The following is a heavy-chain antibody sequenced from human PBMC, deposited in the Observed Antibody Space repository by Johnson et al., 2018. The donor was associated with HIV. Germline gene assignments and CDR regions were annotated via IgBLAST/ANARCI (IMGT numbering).Heavy chain of an antibody. CDR2: IKQDGGST. CDR3: AKDGAVDAFDS. J-gene: IGHJ3*02. D-gene: IGHD1-26*01. CDR1: GLTSRSYW. Sequence: VQLVESGGGVVQPGGSLRLSCAASGLTSRSYWMNWVRQAPGKGLEWVANIKQDGGSTYYADSVKGRFTISRDNSKNSLYLQMNSLRTEDTALYYCAKDGAVDAFDSWGQGTMVTGSS. V-gene: IGHV3-7*05.